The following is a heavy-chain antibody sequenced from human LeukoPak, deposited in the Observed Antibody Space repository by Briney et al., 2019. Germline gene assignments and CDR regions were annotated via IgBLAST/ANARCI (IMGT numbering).Heavy chain of an antibody. Sequence: PGGSLRLSCEASGFTFSRYWMHWVRQAPGKGLEWVANIKQDGSEKYYVDSVKGRFTISRDNAKNSLYLQMNSLRAEDTAVYYCARLIRPEYYFDYWGQGTLVTVSS. V-gene: IGHV3-7*01. J-gene: IGHJ4*02. CDR3: ARLIRPEYYFDY. D-gene: IGHD3-3*02. CDR2: IKQDGSEK. CDR1: GFTFSRYW.